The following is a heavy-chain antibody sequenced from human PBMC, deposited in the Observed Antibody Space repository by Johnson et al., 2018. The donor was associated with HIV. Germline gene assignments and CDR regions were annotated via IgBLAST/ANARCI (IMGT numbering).Heavy chain of an antibody. CDR1: GFTVSNNY. CDR2: IYASGDT. J-gene: IGHJ3*02. V-gene: IGHV3-66*02. Sequence: VQLVESGGGVVQPGRSLILSCAASGFTVSNNYVSWVRQAPGQGLEWVSVIYASGDTYHAASVKGRFTISRDNSKNTVYLQMSSLRVEDTAIYHCARDLMVGPTRTGSFDIWGQGTMVTVSS. D-gene: IGHD1-26*01. CDR3: ARDLMVGPTRTGSFDI.